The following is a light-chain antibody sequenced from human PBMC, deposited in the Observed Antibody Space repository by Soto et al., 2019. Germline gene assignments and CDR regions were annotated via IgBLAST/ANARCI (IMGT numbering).Light chain of an antibody. CDR2: AAS. Sequence: EIVLTHSQGTLSLSPGERASLSCRASQSVSNNYLAWYEQKPGQAPRLLIYAASNRATGIPDRFSGSGSGTEFGLAISRRDGEDFALYYYHRYGSLQTLGQWGKGDIK. V-gene: IGKV3-20*01. CDR3: HRYGSLQT. J-gene: IGKJ1*01. CDR1: QSVSNNY.